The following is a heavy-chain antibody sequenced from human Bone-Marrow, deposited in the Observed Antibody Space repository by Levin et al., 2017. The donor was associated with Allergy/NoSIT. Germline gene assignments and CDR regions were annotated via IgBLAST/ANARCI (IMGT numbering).Heavy chain of an antibody. J-gene: IGHJ5*02. D-gene: IGHD3-22*01. V-gene: IGHV5-51*01. CDR3: ARLDYDSGGYNWFDP. CDR1: GYSFTSYW. CDR2: IYPGDSDT. Sequence: RGESLKISCKGSGYSFTSYWIGWVRQMPGKGLEWMGIIYPGDSDTTYSPSFQGQVTISADKSISTVYLQWSSLKASDTAMYYCARLDYDSGGYNWFDPWGQGTLVTVSS.